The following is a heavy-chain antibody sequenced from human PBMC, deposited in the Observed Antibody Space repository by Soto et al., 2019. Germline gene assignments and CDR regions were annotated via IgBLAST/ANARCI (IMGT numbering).Heavy chain of an antibody. Sequence: GGSLRLSCAASGFTFSNYWMTWVRQAPGKGLEWVANIREDGSEKHYVDSVKGRFTISRDNAKNSLYLQMNSLRVEDTAVYFCSRDVVVGAKALNYWGQGALVTVSS. J-gene: IGHJ4*02. CDR2: IREDGSEK. D-gene: IGHD2-15*01. CDR3: SRDVVVGAKALNY. V-gene: IGHV3-7*01. CDR1: GFTFSNYW.